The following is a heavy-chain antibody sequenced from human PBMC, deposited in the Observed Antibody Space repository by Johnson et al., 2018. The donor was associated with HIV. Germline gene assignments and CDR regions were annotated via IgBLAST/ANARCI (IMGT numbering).Heavy chain of an antibody. Sequence: VQLVESGGGLIQPGGSLRLSCAASGFTVSSNYMSWVRQAPGKGLEWVSVIYSGGSTYYADSVKGRFTISRDNSKNTLSRQMNSLRAEDTAVYYCARQFPLADAFDIWGQGTLVTVSS. CDR3: ARQFPLADAFDI. D-gene: IGHD5-24*01. CDR1: GFTVSSNY. V-gene: IGHV3-66*03. J-gene: IGHJ3*02. CDR2: IYSGGST.